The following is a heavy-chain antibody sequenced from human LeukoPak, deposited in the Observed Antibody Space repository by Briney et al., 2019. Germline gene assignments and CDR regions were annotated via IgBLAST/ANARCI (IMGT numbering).Heavy chain of an antibody. CDR1: GFTFGSYA. D-gene: IGHD3-10*01. J-gene: IGHJ4*02. CDR2: ISGSGGST. CDR3: AKGSITMVRGVTLPLGY. Sequence: GGSLRLSCAASGFTFGSYAMSWVRQAPGKGLEWVSAISGSGGSTYYADSVKGRFTISRDSSKNTLYLQMNSLRAEDTAVYYCAKGSITMVRGVTLPLGYWGQGTLVTVSS. V-gene: IGHV3-23*01.